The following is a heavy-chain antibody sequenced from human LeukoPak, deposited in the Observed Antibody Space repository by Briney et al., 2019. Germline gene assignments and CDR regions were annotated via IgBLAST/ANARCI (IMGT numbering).Heavy chain of an antibody. Sequence: SETLSLTCTVPGDSVRTSNSYWGWIRQPPGKGLEWIGYIYYSGGTNYNPSLKSRVTISVDTSNTQFSLKLTSVTAADTAVYFCARRNWYFDLWGRGTLVTVSS. V-gene: IGHV4-61*01. CDR3: ARRNWYFDL. CDR1: GDSVRTSNSY. J-gene: IGHJ2*01. CDR2: IYYSGGT.